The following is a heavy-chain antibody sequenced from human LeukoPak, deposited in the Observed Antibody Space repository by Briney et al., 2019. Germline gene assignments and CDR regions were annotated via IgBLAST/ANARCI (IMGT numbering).Heavy chain of an antibody. J-gene: IGHJ3*02. CDR2: INPNSGGT. Sequence: ASMKVSCKASGYTFTGYYMHWVRQAPGQGLEWMGWINPNSGGTNYAQKFQGWVTMSRDTSISTAYMELSRLRSDDTAVYYCARPFFRGYSSAFDIWGQGTMVTVSS. V-gene: IGHV1-2*04. D-gene: IGHD6-13*01. CDR1: GYTFTGYY. CDR3: ARPFFRGYSSAFDI.